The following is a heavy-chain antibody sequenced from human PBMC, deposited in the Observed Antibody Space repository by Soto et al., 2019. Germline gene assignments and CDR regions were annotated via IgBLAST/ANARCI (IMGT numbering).Heavy chain of an antibody. Sequence: GGSLRLSCAASGFDASVNFMTWVRQAPGRGLEWVSTINNAGSTFYADSVKGRFTISGDNSKNSLYLQMNSLRTEDTALYYCAKDIGLRTINSDFYGMDAWGQGTTVTVSS. J-gene: IGHJ6*02. CDR2: INNAGST. D-gene: IGHD2-8*01. CDR1: GFDASVNF. CDR3: AKDIGLRTINSDFYGMDA. V-gene: IGHV3-53*05.